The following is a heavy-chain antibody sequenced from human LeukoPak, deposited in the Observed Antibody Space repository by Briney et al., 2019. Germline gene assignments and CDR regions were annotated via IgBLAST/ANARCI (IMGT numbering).Heavy chain of an antibody. CDR1: GYTFTGYY. D-gene: IGHD1-26*01. CDR2: INPNSGCT. CDR3: ARCRIVGTPSPFDY. J-gene: IGHJ4*02. V-gene: IGHV1-2*02. Sequence: ASVKVSCKASGYTFTGYYMHWVRQAPGQGLEWMGWINPNSGCTNYAQKFQGRVTMTRDTSISTAYMELSRLRSGDTAVYYCARCRIVGTPSPFDYWGQGTLDTVSS.